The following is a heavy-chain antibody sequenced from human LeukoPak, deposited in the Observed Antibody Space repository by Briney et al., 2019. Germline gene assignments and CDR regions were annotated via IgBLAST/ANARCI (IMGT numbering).Heavy chain of an antibody. D-gene: IGHD1-1*01. CDR3: ARGLQQSDY. Sequence: GGSLRLSCAASGFTFSDYYMSWIRQAPGKGLEWVSYISNSGGTKYYADSVKGRFPISRDNAKKSLYLKMNSLRAEDTAVYFCARGLQQSDYWGQGTLVTVSS. V-gene: IGHV3-11*01. J-gene: IGHJ4*02. CDR1: GFTFSDYY. CDR2: ISNSGGTK.